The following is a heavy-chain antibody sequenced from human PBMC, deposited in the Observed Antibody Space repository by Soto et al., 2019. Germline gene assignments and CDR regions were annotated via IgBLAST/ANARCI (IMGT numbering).Heavy chain of an antibody. Sequence: ASETLSLTCTVSGVPISTDDYYWTWIRQPPGQGLEWIGYIYYSWSTYYNWSLKSRVTISRDRSKKPFSLNLGSGIAADTAVYYCASGKGVDGCHYLDTWGQGTLVTVSS. D-gene: IGHD1-1*01. J-gene: IGHJ4*02. V-gene: IGHV4-30-4*01. CDR3: ASGKGVDGCHYLDT. CDR1: GVPISTDDYY. CDR2: IYYSWST.